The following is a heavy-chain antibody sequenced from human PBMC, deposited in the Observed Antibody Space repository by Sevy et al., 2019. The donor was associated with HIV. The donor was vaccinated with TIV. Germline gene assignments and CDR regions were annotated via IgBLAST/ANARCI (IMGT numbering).Heavy chain of an antibody. Sequence: GGSLRLSCTGSGFTFGDYAMSWFRQAPGMGLEWVGFIRSKDYGGATEYAGSVKGRFTISRDDSKSIADLQMNSLKTEDTAVYYCTRGYYYDSSGYSDYWGQGTLLTVSS. CDR3: TRGYYYDSSGYSDY. CDR2: IRSKDYGGAT. CDR1: GFTFGDYA. D-gene: IGHD3-22*01. V-gene: IGHV3-49*03. J-gene: IGHJ4*02.